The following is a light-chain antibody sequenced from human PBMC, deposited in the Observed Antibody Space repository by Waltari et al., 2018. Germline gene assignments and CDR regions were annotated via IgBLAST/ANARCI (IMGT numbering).Light chain of an antibody. CDR1: LSILHSSQNKNY. CDR3: QQYFSSPLS. CDR2: AAS. J-gene: IGKJ3*01. V-gene: IGKV4-1*01. Sequence: DIVMTQSPDSLSVSLGERATINCKSSLSILHSSQNKNYLAWYQQKSGQSPKLLIYAASTRESGVPDRFSGSVSGTDFTLTISGLQAEDVAVYYCQQYFSSPLSFGPGTKVDIK.